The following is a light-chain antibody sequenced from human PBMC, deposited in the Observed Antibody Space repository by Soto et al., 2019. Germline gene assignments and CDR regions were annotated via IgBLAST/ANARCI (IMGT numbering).Light chain of an antibody. J-gene: IGKJ4*01. CDR2: DTS. Sequence: EVVMTQSPATLSVSPGERATLSCRASRGIGSTLAWYQQKPGQTPRLLIYDTSTRATGVPGRLIGSRSGTEFTLTITSLQSEDFAIYYCQHYVTWPLAFGGGTRVENK. CDR3: QHYVTWPLA. V-gene: IGKV3-15*01. CDR1: RGIGST.